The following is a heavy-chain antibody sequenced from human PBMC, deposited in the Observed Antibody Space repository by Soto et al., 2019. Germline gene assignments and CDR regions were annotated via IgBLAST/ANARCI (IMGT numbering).Heavy chain of an antibody. CDR3: ARADDYGDYYYYGMDV. CDR2: IYYSGST. Sequence: QVQLQESGPGLVKPSQTLSLTCTVSGGSISSGDYYWSWIRQPPGKGLEWIGYIYYSGSTYYNPSLMSRVTIAVDPSKNQYSLKLGSVTAADTAVYYGARADDYGDYYYYGMDVLGQGTTVTVSS. J-gene: IGHJ6*02. V-gene: IGHV4-30-4*01. D-gene: IGHD4-17*01. CDR1: GGSISSGDYY.